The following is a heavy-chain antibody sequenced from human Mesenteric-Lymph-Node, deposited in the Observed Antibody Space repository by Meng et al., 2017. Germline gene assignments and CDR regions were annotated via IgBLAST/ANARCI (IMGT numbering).Heavy chain of an antibody. Sequence: QVQMQGSGPGLVKPPLTLSISGNVSVYSISSGEHFSSWIRPPPGKGLEWIGYMDYRGSTFYTPSLKSRVTISVDTSKNQFSLKLSSVTAADTAVYFCARGELLWDYWGQGTLVTVSS. V-gene: IGHV4-30-4*01. CDR1: VYSISSGEHF. CDR2: MDYRGST. CDR3: ARGELLWDY. J-gene: IGHJ4*02. D-gene: IGHD2-2*01.